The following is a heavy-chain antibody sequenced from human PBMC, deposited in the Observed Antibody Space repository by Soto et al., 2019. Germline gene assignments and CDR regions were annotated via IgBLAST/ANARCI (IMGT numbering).Heavy chain of an antibody. Sequence: EVQLVEAGGGLVQPGGSLKLSCAASGFTFSGSAMHWVRQASGKGLEWVGRSRSKANSYATAYAASVNSRFTISRDDSQNTAYLQMNSLKTEDTAVYYCTAMYSSSWYEEPYWVQGTLVTVSS. D-gene: IGHD6-13*01. CDR1: GFTFSGSA. V-gene: IGHV3-73*02. J-gene: IGHJ4*02. CDR2: SRSKANSYAT. CDR3: TAMYSSSWYEEPY.